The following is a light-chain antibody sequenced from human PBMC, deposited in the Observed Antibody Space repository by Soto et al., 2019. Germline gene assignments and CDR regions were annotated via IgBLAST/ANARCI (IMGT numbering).Light chain of an antibody. CDR1: QSVLYSSNNKNY. CDR2: WAS. CDR3: QQYFSFPWT. J-gene: IGKJ1*01. V-gene: IGKV4-1*01. Sequence: DIVMTQSPDSLAVSLGERATINCKSSQSVLYSSNNKNYLAWYQQRRGQPPNLLIYWASTRESGVPDRFSGSGSGTDFTLTISSLQAEDVAIYYCQQYFSFPWTFGQGTKVEIK.